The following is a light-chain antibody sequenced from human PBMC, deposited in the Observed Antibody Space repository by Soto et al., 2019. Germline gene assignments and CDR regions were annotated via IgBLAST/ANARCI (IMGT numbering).Light chain of an antibody. J-gene: IGLJ1*01. Sequence: QSVLTQPPSASGTPGQRVTISCSGSSXNIGSNSVSWYQQLPGTAPKLLIYNNDQRPSGVPDQFSASKSGTSASLAISGLQSDDEADYYCAAWDDNLSGFFVFGTGTKVTL. CDR3: AAWDDNLSGFFV. CDR2: NND. CDR1: SXNIGSNS. V-gene: IGLV1-44*01.